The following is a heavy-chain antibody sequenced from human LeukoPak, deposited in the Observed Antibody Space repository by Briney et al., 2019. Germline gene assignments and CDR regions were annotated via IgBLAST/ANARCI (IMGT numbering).Heavy chain of an antibody. J-gene: IGHJ4*02. CDR1: GFTFSTSA. CDR3: AKGSF. CDR2: ISESGGST. Sequence: PGGSLRLSCVVSGFTFSTSAMSWVRQAPGKGLEWVSGISESGGSTYYADSVKGRFTSSRENSKNTLYLQMNNLRAEDTAAYYCAKGSFWGQGTLVTVSS. D-gene: IGHD3-10*01. V-gene: IGHV3-23*01.